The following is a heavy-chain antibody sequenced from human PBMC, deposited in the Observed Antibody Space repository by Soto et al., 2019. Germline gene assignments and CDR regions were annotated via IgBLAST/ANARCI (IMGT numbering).Heavy chain of an antibody. Sequence: PSDTLSLTCTVSGGSISSGGYYWSWIRQHPGKGLEWIGYIYYSGSTYYNPSLKSRVTISVDTSKNQFSLKLSSVTAADTAVYYCASFTMVRAKDAFDIWGQGTMVTVSS. J-gene: IGHJ3*02. CDR2: IYYSGST. D-gene: IGHD3-10*01. CDR3: ASFTMVRAKDAFDI. CDR1: GGSISSGGYY. V-gene: IGHV4-31*03.